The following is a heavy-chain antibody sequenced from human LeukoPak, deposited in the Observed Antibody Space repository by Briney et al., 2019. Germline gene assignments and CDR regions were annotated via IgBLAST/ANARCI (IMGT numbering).Heavy chain of an antibody. CDR3: ARSRGYSYAINFDY. J-gene: IGHJ4*02. CDR2: INHSGST. D-gene: IGHD5-18*01. V-gene: IGHV4-34*01. Sequence: SETPSLTCAVYGGSFSGYYWSWIRQPPGKGLEWIGEINHSGSTNYNPSLKSRVTISVDTSKNQFSLKLSSVTAADTAVYYCARSRGYSYAINFDYWGQGTLVTVSS. CDR1: GGSFSGYY.